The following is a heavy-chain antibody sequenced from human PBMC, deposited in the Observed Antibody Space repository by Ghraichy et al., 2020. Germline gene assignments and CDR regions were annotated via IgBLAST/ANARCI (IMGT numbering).Heavy chain of an antibody. Sequence: GGSPRLSCAASGFTVSSNYMSWVRQAPGKGLEWVSVIYSGGSTYYADSVKGRFTISRDNSKNTLYLQMNSLRAEDTAVYYCARCITMYGMDVWGQGTTVTVSS. D-gene: IGHD3-10*01. CDR1: GFTVSSNY. CDR3: ARCITMYGMDV. V-gene: IGHV3-53*01. J-gene: IGHJ6*02. CDR2: IYSGGST.